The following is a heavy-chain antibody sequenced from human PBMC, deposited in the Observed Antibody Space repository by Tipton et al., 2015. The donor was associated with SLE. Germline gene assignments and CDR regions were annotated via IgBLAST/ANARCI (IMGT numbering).Heavy chain of an antibody. J-gene: IGHJ4*02. CDR3: AKDAIEGAIAAFDF. D-gene: IGHD1-26*01. V-gene: IGHV3-30*18. CDR2: IWYDGSNK. Sequence: SMRLSCAASGFTFSSYGMHWVRQAPGKGLEWVAVIWYDGSNKYYADSVKGRFTISRDNSKNTLYLQMNSLRAEDTAVYYCAKDAIEGAIAAFDFWGQGTLFTVSS. CDR1: GFTFSSYG.